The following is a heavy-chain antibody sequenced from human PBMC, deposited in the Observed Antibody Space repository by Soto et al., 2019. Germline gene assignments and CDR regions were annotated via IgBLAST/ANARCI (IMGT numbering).Heavy chain of an antibody. D-gene: IGHD1-20*01. Sequence: EVQLVESGGGLVKPGGSLRLSCAASGFTFSSYTMNWVRQAPGKGMEWVSSIISSTTYIYYADSVTGRFTISRDNAKNSQYLQKNSLGAGDTAVYYCARGQESYNWNDGLMDVGGQGTTVTVSS. CDR3: ARGQESYNWNDGLMDV. CDR2: IISSTTYI. J-gene: IGHJ6*02. V-gene: IGHV3-21*01. CDR1: GFTFSSYT.